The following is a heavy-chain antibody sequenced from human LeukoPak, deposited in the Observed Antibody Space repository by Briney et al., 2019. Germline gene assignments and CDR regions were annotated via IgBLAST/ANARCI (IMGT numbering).Heavy chain of an antibody. CDR1: GFTFSDYY. D-gene: IGHD1-26*01. J-gene: IGHJ3*02. Sequence: GGSLRLSCAASGFTFSDYYMSWIRQAPGKGLEWVAVISYDGSNKYYADSVKGRFTISRDNSKNTLYLQMNSLRAEDTAVYYCARIGRSGGAAFDIWGQGTMVTVSS. V-gene: IGHV3-30-3*01. CDR3: ARIGRSGGAAFDI. CDR2: ISYDGSNK.